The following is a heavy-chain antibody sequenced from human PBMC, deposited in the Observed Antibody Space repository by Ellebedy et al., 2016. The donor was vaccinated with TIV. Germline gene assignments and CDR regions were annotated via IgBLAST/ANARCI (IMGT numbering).Heavy chain of an antibody. CDR3: ARDPVGVGPAFDI. CDR1: GFTFSSYA. Sequence: GESLKISCAASGFTFSSYAMSWVRQAPGKGLEWVSSITECGGNTYYADSVKGRFTISRDNSKNTLYLQMNSLRAEDTAVYYCARDPVGVGPAFDIWGQGTMVTVSS. CDR2: ITECGGNT. V-gene: IGHV3-23*01. J-gene: IGHJ3*02. D-gene: IGHD4-23*01.